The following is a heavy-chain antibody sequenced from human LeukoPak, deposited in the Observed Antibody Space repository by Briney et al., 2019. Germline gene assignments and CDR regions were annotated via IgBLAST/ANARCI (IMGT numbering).Heavy chain of an antibody. CDR1: GFTFSNYV. J-gene: IGHJ6*04. CDR2: IISGTT. V-gene: IGHV3-23*01. D-gene: IGHD3-10*02. CDR3: AELGITMIGGV. Sequence: GSLSLSCEASGFTFSNYVMSWVRQGPGKGLEWVSSIISGTTYYADSLKGRFTISRDNSKNTVYLQMNSLRAEDTAVYYCAELGITMIGGVWGKGTTVTISS.